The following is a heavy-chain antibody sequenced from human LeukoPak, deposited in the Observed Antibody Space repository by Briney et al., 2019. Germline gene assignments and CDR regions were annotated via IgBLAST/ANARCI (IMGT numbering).Heavy chain of an antibody. V-gene: IGHV4-61*02. J-gene: IGHJ1*01. Sequence: PSQTLSLTCTVSGGSISSGSYYWSWIRQPAGKGLEWIGRIYTSGSTNYNPSLKSRVTISVDTSKNQFSLKLSSVTAADTAVYYCARHGGSGYYYAYFQHWGQGTLVTVSS. CDR3: ARHGGSGYYYAYFQH. CDR2: IYTSGST. CDR1: GGSISSGSYY. D-gene: IGHD3-22*01.